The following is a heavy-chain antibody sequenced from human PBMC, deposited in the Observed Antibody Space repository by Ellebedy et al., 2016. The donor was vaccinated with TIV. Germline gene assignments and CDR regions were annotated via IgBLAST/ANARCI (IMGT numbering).Heavy chain of an antibody. CDR2: IYYSGST. Sequence: MPSETLSLTCTVSGGSIRSGGYYWSWIRQHPGNGLEWTGSIYYSGSTYYNPSLKSRVTISLDTSKKQFSLKLSSVTGADTAVYYCARGHVDTTMVPLSYWGQGTLVTVSS. CDR3: ARGHVDTTMVPLSY. D-gene: IGHD5-18*01. V-gene: IGHV4-31*03. CDR1: GGSIRSGGYY. J-gene: IGHJ4*02.